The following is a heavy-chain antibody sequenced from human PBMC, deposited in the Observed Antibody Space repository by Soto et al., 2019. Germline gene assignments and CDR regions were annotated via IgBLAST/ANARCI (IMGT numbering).Heavy chain of an antibody. J-gene: IGHJ4*02. V-gene: IGHV1-69*06. Sequence: GASVKVSCKTSGCTFSSYAISWVRQAPGQGLEWMGGIIPIFGTANYAQKFQGRVTITADKSTSTAYMELSSLRSEDTAVYYCAAAFLEWLSPFDYWGQGTLVTVSS. CDR3: AAAFLEWLSPFDY. CDR1: GCTFSSYA. D-gene: IGHD3-3*01. CDR2: IIPIFGTA.